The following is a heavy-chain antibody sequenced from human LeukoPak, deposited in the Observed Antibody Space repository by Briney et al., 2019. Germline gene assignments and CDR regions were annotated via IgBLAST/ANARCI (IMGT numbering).Heavy chain of an antibody. CDR2: ITSSSSYI. D-gene: IGHD2-15*01. V-gene: IGHV3-21*01. CDR3: ARDSGEYCSGGSCSNFDY. CDR1: GFTFSNYN. Sequence: GGSLRLSCAASGFTFSNYNMNWVRQAPGKGPEWVSSITSSSSYIYYADSVKGRFTISRDNAKNSLYLQMNSLRAEDTAVYYCARDSGEYCSGGSCSNFDYWGQGTLVTVSS. J-gene: IGHJ4*02.